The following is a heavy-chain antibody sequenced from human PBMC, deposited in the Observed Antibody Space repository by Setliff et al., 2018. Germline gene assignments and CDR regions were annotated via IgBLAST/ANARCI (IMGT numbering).Heavy chain of an antibody. V-gene: IGHV3-15*01. D-gene: IGHD6-19*01. CDR1: GFTFNYAW. Sequence: PGGSLRLSCAASGFTFNYAWMSWVRQAPGKGLEWVGRVKSKTEGATTDYATPVKGRFTISRDDSKKTLYLQMNNLKSEDTGVYYCTRDWGGWYDYWGQGTLVTVSS. CDR3: TRDWGGWYDY. J-gene: IGHJ4*02. CDR2: VKSKTEGATT.